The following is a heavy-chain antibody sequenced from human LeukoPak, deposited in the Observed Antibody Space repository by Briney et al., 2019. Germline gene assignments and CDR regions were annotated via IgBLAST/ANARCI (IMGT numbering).Heavy chain of an antibody. D-gene: IGHD6-19*01. CDR1: GGSISSSSYY. J-gene: IGHJ4*02. CDR3: ARAPRSGWYYFDY. V-gene: IGHV4-39*07. CDR2: IYYSGST. Sequence: SETLSLTCTVSGGSISSSSYYWGWIRQPPGKGLEWIGSIYYSGSTYYNPSLKSRVTISVDTSKNQFSLKLSSVTAADTAVYYCARAPRSGWYYFDYWGQGTLVTVSS.